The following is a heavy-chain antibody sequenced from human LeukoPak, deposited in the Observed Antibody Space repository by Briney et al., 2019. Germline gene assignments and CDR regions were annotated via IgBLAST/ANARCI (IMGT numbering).Heavy chain of an antibody. D-gene: IGHD5-12*01. CDR3: ARRHSGYDS. Sequence: LGESLKISRKGSGYSFTTYWIGWVRQMPGEGLEWMGIIYPGDPDTRYSPAFQGQVTISADKSINTAYLQWSSLKASDTAMYYCARRHSGYDSWGQGTLVTVSS. CDR2: IYPGDPDT. J-gene: IGHJ4*02. V-gene: IGHV5-51*01. CDR1: GYSFTTYW.